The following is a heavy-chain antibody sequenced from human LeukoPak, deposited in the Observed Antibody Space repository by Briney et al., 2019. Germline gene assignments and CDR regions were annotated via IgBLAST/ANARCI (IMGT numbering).Heavy chain of an antibody. V-gene: IGHV3-23*01. Sequence: PGGSLRLSCAASGFTFSSYGMSWVRQAPGKGLEWVSAISGSGGSTYYADSVKGRFTISRDNSRNTLYLQMNSLRAEDTAVYYCAKGSKLLWSDYFDYWGQGTLVTVSS. D-gene: IGHD3-10*01. CDR3: AKGSKLLWSDYFDY. CDR1: GFTFSSYG. J-gene: IGHJ4*02. CDR2: ISGSGGST.